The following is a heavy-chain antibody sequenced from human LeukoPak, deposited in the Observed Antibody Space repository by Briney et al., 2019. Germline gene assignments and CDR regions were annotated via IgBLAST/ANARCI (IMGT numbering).Heavy chain of an antibody. D-gene: IGHD3-22*01. J-gene: IGHJ4*02. Sequence: GGSLRLSCAASGFTVGSNYMSWVRQAPGKGLEWVSIIYRGGSTNYADSVKGRFTISRDSSKNTLYLQMNSLRAEDTAVYYCARLSANSSAYFFDYWGQGTLVTVSS. V-gene: IGHV3-66*04. CDR2: IYRGGST. CDR3: ARLSANSSAYFFDY. CDR1: GFTVGSNY.